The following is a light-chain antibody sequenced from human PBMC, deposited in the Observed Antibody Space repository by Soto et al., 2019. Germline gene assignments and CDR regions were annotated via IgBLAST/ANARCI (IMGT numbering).Light chain of an antibody. CDR3: QSYDSSLSGVV. CDR1: SSNIGAGYD. V-gene: IGLV1-40*01. CDR2: GNT. J-gene: IGLJ2*01. Sequence: QLVLTQPPSVSGAPGQRVTISCTGSSSNIGAGYDVQWYQQLPGTAPKLLIYGNTNRPSGVPDRFSASKSGTSASLAITGLQAEDEVDYYCQSYDSSLSGVVFGGGTKVTVL.